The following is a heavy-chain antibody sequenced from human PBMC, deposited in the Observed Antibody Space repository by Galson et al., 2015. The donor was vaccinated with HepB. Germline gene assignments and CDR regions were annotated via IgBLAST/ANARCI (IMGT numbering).Heavy chain of an antibody. D-gene: IGHD5-12*01. CDR2: ISGSGGST. CDR1: GFTFSSYA. CDR3: AKVHSGYDYVTYYDAFDI. Sequence: SLRLSCAASGFTFSSYAMSWVRQAPGKGLEWVSAISGSGGSTYYADSVKGRFTISRDNSKNTLYLQMNSLRAEDTAVYYCAKVHSGYDYVTYYDAFDIWGQGTMVTVSS. J-gene: IGHJ3*02. V-gene: IGHV3-23*01.